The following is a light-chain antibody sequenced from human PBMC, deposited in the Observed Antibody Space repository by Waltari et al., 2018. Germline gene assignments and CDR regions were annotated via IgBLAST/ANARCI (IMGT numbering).Light chain of an antibody. J-gene: IGKJ2*01. CDR2: AAS. CDR3: QQSYSNPYT. CDR1: QSISSY. V-gene: IGKV1-39*01. Sequence: DIQMTQSPSSLSTSVGDRVTITCRASQSISSYLNWYQLKAGKAPKLLIYAASSLQSGVPSRFSSSGFGTDFTITINSLQPEDFATYYCQQSYSNPYTFGQGTKLEIK.